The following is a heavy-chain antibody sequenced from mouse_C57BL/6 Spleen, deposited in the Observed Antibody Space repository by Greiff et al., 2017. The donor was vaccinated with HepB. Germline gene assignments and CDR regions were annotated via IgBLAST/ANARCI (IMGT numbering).Heavy chain of an antibody. Sequence: EVMLVESGGDLVKPGGSLKLSCAASGFTFSSYGMSWVRQTPDKRLEWVATISSGGSYTYYPDSVKGRVTISRDNAKNTLYLQMSSLKSEDTAMYYCASHGSSYEGFDDWGQGTTLTVAS. CDR2: ISSGGSYT. J-gene: IGHJ2*01. V-gene: IGHV5-6*01. CDR3: ASHGSSYEGFDD. D-gene: IGHD1-1*01. CDR1: GFTFSSYG.